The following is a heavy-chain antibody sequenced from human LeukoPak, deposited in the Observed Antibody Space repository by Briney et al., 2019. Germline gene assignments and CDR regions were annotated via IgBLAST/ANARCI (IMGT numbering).Heavy chain of an antibody. CDR2: IRSKAYGGTT. D-gene: IGHD3-22*01. CDR3: TTIRPMIVVVPSFDY. CDR1: GFTFGDYA. V-gene: IGHV3-49*04. Sequence: PGGSPRLSCTASGFTFGDYAMSWVRQAPGKGLEWVGFIRSKAYGGTTEYAASVKGRFTISRDDSKSIAYLQMNSLKTEDTAVYYCTTIRPMIVVVPSFDYWGQGTLVTVSS. J-gene: IGHJ4*02.